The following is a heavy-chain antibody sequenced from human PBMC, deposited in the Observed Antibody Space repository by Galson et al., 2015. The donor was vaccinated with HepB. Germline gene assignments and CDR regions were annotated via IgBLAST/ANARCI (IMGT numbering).Heavy chain of an antibody. CDR1: GFTFSSYA. V-gene: IGHV3-64*01. CDR2: ISSSGGST. Sequence: SLRLSCAASGFTFSSYAMNWVRQAPGKGLECVSAISSSGGSTYYANSVKGRFTISRDNSKNTLYLQMCSLRAQDMAVYYCAIAPQSVWVGQVNYDYCGLDVWGQGTTVTVSS. D-gene: IGHD3-10*01. CDR3: AIAPQSVWVGQVNYDYCGLDV. J-gene: IGHJ6*02.